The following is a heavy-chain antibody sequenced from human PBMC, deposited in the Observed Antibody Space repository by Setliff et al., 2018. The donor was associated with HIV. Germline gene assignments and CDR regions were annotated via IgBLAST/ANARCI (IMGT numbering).Heavy chain of an antibody. D-gene: IGHD3-10*01. Sequence: LSLTCTVSSGSISSSNHYWGWIRQPPGKGLEWIGSIFYSGSTDYNPSLKSRVTMSVDTSTNQFSLKLNSVTAADTAVYYCARHSSYYQYFDYWGQGSLVTVSS. CDR1: SGSISSSNHY. V-gene: IGHV4-39*01. CDR2: IFYSGST. J-gene: IGHJ4*02. CDR3: ARHSSYYQYFDY.